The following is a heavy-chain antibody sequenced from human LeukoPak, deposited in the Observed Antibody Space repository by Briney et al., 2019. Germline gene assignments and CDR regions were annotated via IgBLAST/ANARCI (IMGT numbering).Heavy chain of an antibody. CDR3: ARGPPGYYYDSSGYLGY. J-gene: IGHJ4*02. Sequence: ASVKVSCKASGGTFSSYAISWVRQAPGQGLELMGRIIPIFGTANYAQKFQGRVTITTDESTSTAYMELSSLRSEDTAVYYCARGPPGYYYDSSGYLGYWGQGTLVTVSS. CDR2: IIPIFGTA. V-gene: IGHV1-69*05. D-gene: IGHD3-22*01. CDR1: GGTFSSYA.